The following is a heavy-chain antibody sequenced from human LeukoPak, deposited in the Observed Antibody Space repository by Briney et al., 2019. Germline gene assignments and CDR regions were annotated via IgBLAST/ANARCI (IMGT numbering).Heavy chain of an antibody. CDR2: IYTSGST. D-gene: IGHD3-3*01. J-gene: IGHJ5*02. V-gene: IGHV4-61*02. CDR3: ARLRRSPSIHNWFDP. CDR1: GGSISSGSYY. Sequence: PSETLSLTCTVSGGSISSGSYYWSWIRQPAGKGLEWTGRIYTSGSTNYNPSLKSRVTISVDTSKNQFSLKLSSVTAADTAVYYCARLRRSPSIHNWFDPWGQGTLVTISS.